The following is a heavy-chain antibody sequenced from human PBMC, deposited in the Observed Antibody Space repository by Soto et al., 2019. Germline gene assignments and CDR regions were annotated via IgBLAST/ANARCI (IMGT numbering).Heavy chain of an antibody. V-gene: IGHV1-69*13. D-gene: IGHD4-17*01. Sequence: SVKVSCKASGGTFSSYAISWVRQAPGQGLEWMGGIIPIFGTANYAQKFQGRVTITADESTSTAYMELSSLRSEDTAVYYCARESYDYGDYGSVHNYYYYGMDVWGQGTTVTVSS. CDR3: ARESYDYGDYGSVHNYYYYGMDV. J-gene: IGHJ6*02. CDR1: GGTFSSYA. CDR2: IIPIFGTA.